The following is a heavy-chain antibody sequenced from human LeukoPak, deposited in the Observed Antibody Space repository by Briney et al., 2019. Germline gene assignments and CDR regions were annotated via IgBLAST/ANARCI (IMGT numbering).Heavy chain of an antibody. CDR2: IIPIFGTA. CDR3: ARVNDCSGGSCYPDFDY. Sequence: AVKVSYMASGGTFSSYAISWVRQAPGQGLEWMGGIIPIFGTANYAQKFQGRVTITADESTSTAYMELSSLRSEDTGVYYCARVNDCSGGSCYPDFDYWGQGTLVTVSS. V-gene: IGHV1-69*01. CDR1: GGTFSSYA. D-gene: IGHD2-15*01. J-gene: IGHJ4*02.